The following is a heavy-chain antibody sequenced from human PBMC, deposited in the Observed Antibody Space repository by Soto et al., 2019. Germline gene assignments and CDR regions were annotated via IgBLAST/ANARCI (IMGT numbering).Heavy chain of an antibody. Sequence: QAQLEQSGGEVKKPGSSVKVSCKASRVAFSKFIVTWVRQAPGVGLEWVGGIIPVFGTANYAQKFQGRVTITADESTSTSYMAVNNLRAEDTAVYYCAKVRYSSPMGYYYGMDVWGQGTTVTVSS. CDR1: RVAFSKFI. V-gene: IGHV1-69*01. CDR2: IIPVFGTA. J-gene: IGHJ6*02. D-gene: IGHD2-2*01. CDR3: AKVRYSSPMGYYYGMDV.